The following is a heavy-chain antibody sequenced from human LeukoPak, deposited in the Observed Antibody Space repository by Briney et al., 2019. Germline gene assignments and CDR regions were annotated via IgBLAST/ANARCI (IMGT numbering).Heavy chain of an antibody. CDR1: GFTFSSYS. CDR3: AARYNWNDLAY. V-gene: IGHV3-15*01. Sequence: PGGSLRLSCAASGFTFSSYSMNWVRQAPGKGLEWVGRIKSKTDGGTTDYAAPVKGRFTISRDDSKTTLYLQMNSLETEDRGVYYCAARYNWNDLAYWGQGTLVTVSS. J-gene: IGHJ4*02. D-gene: IGHD1-1*01. CDR2: IKSKTDGGTT.